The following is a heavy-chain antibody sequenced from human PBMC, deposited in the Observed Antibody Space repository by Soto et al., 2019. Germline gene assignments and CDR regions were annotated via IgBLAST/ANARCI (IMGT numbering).Heavy chain of an antibody. Sequence: PGESLKISCKGSGYSFTSYWIGWVRQMPGKGLEWTGIIYPGDSDTRYSPSFQGQVTISADKSISTAYLQWSSLKASDTAMYYCARGYYYGSGRPTPGGMDVWGQGTTVTAP. CDR2: IYPGDSDT. D-gene: IGHD3-10*01. CDR1: GYSFTSYW. V-gene: IGHV5-51*01. J-gene: IGHJ6*02. CDR3: ARGYYYGSGRPTPGGMDV.